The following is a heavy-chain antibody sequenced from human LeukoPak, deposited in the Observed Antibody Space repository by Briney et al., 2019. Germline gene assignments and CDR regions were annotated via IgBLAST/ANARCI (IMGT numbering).Heavy chain of an antibody. V-gene: IGHV4-34*01. J-gene: IGHJ5*02. CDR3: ARGVPAMQEKLSWFDP. Sequence: PSETLSLTCAVYGGSFSGYYWSWIRQPPGKGLEWIGEINHSGSTNYNPSLKSRATISVDTSKNQFSLKLSSVTAADTAVYYCARGVPAMQEKLSWFDPWGQGTLVTVSS. D-gene: IGHD2-2*01. CDR1: GGSFSGYY. CDR2: INHSGST.